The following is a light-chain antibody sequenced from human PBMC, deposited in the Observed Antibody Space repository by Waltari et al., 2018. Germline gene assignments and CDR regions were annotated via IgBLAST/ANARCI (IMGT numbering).Light chain of an antibody. CDR1: QIIKNY. CDR3: QQSYSIPFT. V-gene: IGKV1-39*01. Sequence: DIQMTQSPSSLSACMGESVTITCRTSQIIKNYLNWYHQKPGKPPKLLIYGASSLQSGVPSRFSGSGSGTDFALTINSLQPEDYATYYCQQSYSIPFTFGGGTEVEIK. J-gene: IGKJ4*01. CDR2: GAS.